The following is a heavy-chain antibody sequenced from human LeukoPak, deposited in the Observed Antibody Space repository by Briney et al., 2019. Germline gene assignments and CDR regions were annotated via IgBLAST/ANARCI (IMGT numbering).Heavy chain of an antibody. CDR3: ARDLASPTASFDI. V-gene: IGHV4-59*12. CDR2: MSYSGST. Sequence: SETLSLTCTVSGGSISSYYWSWIRQPPGKGLEWIGTMSYSGSTYYNPSLKSRVTISVDTSKNQFSLKLISVTAADTAVYYCARDLASPTASFDIWGQGTMVTVSS. CDR1: GGSISSYY. J-gene: IGHJ3*02.